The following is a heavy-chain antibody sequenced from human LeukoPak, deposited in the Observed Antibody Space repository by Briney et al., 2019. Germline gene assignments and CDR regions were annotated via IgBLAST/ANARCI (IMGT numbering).Heavy chain of an antibody. CDR3: ARGDYYDSSGYYYENAFDI. J-gene: IGHJ3*02. D-gene: IGHD3-22*01. V-gene: IGHV4-59*01. Sequence: SGTLSLTCTVSGVSISSYYWSWIRQPPGKGLEWIGYIYYSGSTNYNPSLKSRVTISVDTSKYQFSLKLSSVTAADTAVYYCARGDYYDSSGYYYENAFDIWGQGTMVTVSS. CDR2: IYYSGST. CDR1: GVSISSYY.